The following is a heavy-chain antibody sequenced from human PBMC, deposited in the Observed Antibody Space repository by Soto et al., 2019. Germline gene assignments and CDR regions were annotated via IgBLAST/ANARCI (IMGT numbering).Heavy chain of an antibody. CDR2: IKQDGSER. V-gene: IGHV3-7*01. CDR3: ATNSFDKLYAGDS. Sequence: GGSLRLSCATSGFTFNHYWMAWVRQAPGKGLEWVASIKQDGSERFYMESVLGRFTISRDNAKSSVYLQMDSLRAEDTAVYYCATNSFDKLYAGDSWGQGTLVTVSS. CDR1: GFTFNHYW. J-gene: IGHJ4*02. D-gene: IGHD5-18*01.